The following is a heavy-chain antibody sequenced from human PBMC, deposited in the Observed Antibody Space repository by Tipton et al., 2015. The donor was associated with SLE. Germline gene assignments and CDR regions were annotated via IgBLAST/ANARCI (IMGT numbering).Heavy chain of an antibody. CDR3: ARHRQGDFDY. CDR1: GGSVSSGSYY. J-gene: IGHJ4*02. Sequence: TLSLTCTVSGGSVSSGSYYWSWIRQPPGKGLEWIGYIYYSGSTNYNPSLKSRVTISVDTSKNQFSLKLSSVTAADTAVYYCARHRQGDFDYWGQGTLVTVSS. V-gene: IGHV4-61*01. CDR2: IYYSGST. D-gene: IGHD3-16*01.